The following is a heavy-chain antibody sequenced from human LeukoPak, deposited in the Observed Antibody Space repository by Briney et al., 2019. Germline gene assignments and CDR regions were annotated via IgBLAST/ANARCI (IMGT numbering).Heavy chain of an antibody. Sequence: GGSRRLSCAASGFTFSSSWMSWVRQAPGKGLEWVASIKQGGSDKYYVDSVKGRFTISRDNAKNSLYLQMNSLRAEDTAVYYCARDTSLGDWGQGTLVTVSS. J-gene: IGHJ4*02. CDR3: ARDTSLGD. CDR1: GFTFSSSW. CDR2: IKQGGSDK. D-gene: IGHD6-6*01. V-gene: IGHV3-7*01.